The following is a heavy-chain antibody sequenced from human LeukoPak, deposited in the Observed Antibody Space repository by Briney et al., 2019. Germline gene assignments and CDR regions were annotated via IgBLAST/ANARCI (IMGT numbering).Heavy chain of an antibody. CDR1: GGSISSYY. V-gene: IGHV4-4*07. D-gene: IGHD3-22*01. Sequence: PSETLSLTCTVSGGSISSYYWSWIRQPAGKGLDWIGRIYTSGSTNYNPSLKSRVTISVDTSKNQFSLKLSSVTAADTAVYYCARHSRIKDYWGQGTLVTVSS. CDR3: ARHSRIKDY. J-gene: IGHJ4*02. CDR2: IYTSGST.